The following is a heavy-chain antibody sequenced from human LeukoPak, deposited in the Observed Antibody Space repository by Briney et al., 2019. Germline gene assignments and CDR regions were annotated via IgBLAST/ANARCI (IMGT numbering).Heavy chain of an antibody. Sequence: SETLSLTCTVSGGSISSSSYYWGWIRQPPGKGLEWIGSIYYSGSTYYNPSLKSRVTISVDTSKNQFSLKLSSVTAADTAVYYCARAGAGWLQLWYFDYWGQGTLVTVSS. CDR1: GGSISSSSYY. CDR2: IYYSGST. D-gene: IGHD5-24*01. J-gene: IGHJ4*02. CDR3: ARAGAGWLQLWYFDY. V-gene: IGHV4-39*07.